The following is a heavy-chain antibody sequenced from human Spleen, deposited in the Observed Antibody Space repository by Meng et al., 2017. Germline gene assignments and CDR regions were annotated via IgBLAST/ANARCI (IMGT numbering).Heavy chain of an antibody. J-gene: IGHJ4*02. CDR1: GYNFPDYW. D-gene: IGHD6-13*01. V-gene: IGHV1-2*06. CDR2: INPKSGDT. Sequence: QGAVGQCGCEVKKPGASGKVSCKPSGYNFPDYWLHWVRRAPGQGLEWMGRINPKSGDTHYAQRFQGRVTMTGDTSISTAYMELSGLRSDDTAMYYCARDEDISAAGKLFGDYWGQGTLVTVSS. CDR3: ARDEDISAAGKLFGDY.